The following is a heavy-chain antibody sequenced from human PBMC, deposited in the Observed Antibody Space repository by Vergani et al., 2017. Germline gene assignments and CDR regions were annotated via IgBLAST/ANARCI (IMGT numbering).Heavy chain of an antibody. CDR1: GGSITSSSYY. CDR3: ARQRPGSGWSPGDVDD. D-gene: IGHD6-19*01. CDR2: IFHSGGA. J-gene: IGHJ4*02. Sequence: QVQLQESGPGLVKPSETLSLTCTVSGGSITSSSYYWGWIRQPPGKGLEWIGNIFHSGGAYYNPSLKGRVTISVDTSKNQFSLKVTCVTASDTAVYFCARQRPGSGWSPGDVDDWGQGSLVTVSS. V-gene: IGHV4-39*01.